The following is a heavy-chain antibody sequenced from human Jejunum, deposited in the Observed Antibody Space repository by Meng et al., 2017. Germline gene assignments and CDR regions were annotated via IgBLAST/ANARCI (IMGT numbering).Heavy chain of an antibody. D-gene: IGHD3-16*01. V-gene: IGHV4-4*02. J-gene: IGHJ4*02. Sequence: HVPGPALGDPSGTRLLTREVSGDPISSSSWWDWLRQPPGKGLEWIGEIYHSGRSNFIPSLKSRVSISLDESKNQFSLTLNSVTAADTAVYYCARGVGDIRFGFDYWGQGILVTVSS. CDR1: GDPISSSSW. CDR3: ARGVGDIRFGFDY. CDR2: IYHSGRS.